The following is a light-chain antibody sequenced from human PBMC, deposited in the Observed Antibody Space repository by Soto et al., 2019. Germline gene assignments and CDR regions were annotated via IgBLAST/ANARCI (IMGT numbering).Light chain of an antibody. CDR1: QSLVHSDGIAY. V-gene: IGKV2-30*02. CDR3: VPGIHWPIS. CDR2: KVS. J-gene: IGKJ5*01. Sequence: VVMTQSPLSLPVTLGQPASISCRSNQSLVHSDGIAYFSWFQQRPGRSPRRLIYKVSNRDSGGTARFGGSESVTDFALNIRRSEAEDVGVHYCVPGIHWPISFGRGTLLESK.